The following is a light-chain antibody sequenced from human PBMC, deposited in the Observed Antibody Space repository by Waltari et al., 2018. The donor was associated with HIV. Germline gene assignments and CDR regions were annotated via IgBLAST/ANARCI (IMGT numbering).Light chain of an antibody. CDR2: KDS. CDR3: QSADSSGTYPVV. Sequence: SYELTQPPSVSVSPGQTARITCSGDALPKQHAYWYQQKQGQAPVLVIYKDSERPSGIPERFSGSSSGTTVTLTISGVQAEDEADYYCQSADSSGTYPVVFGGGTKLTVL. CDR1: ALPKQH. V-gene: IGLV3-25*03. J-gene: IGLJ2*01.